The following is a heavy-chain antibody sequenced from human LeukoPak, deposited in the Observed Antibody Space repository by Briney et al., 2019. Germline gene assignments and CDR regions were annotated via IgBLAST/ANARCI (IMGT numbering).Heavy chain of an antibody. V-gene: IGHV4-59*12. CDR1: GGSIRSYY. CDR3: ARGDSSSWYWFDP. D-gene: IGHD6-13*01. CDR2: IYYSGST. J-gene: IGHJ5*02. Sequence: KPSETLSLTCTVSGGSIRSYYWSWIRQPPGKGLEWIGYIYYSGSTNYNPSLKSRVTISVDTSKNQFSLKLSSVTAADTAVYYCARGDSSSWYWFDPWGQGTLVTVSS.